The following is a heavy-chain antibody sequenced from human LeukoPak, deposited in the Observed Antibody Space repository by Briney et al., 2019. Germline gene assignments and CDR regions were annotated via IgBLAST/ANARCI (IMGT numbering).Heavy chain of an antibody. CDR3: ARGSSSASTRFDP. CDR2: IWYDGSNK. J-gene: IGHJ5*02. V-gene: IGHV3-33*01. D-gene: IGHD6-6*01. Sequence: GGSLRLSCAASGFTFSSYGMHWVRQAPGKGLEWVAVIWYDGSNKYYADSVKGRFTISRDNSKNTLYLQMNSLRAEDTAVYYCARGSSSASTRFDPWGQGTLVTVSS. CDR1: GFTFSSYG.